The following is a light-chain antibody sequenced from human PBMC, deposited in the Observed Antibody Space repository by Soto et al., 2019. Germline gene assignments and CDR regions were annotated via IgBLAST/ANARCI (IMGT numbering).Light chain of an antibody. J-gene: IGKJ1*01. CDR2: HTS. CDR1: QSVSSY. Sequence: EIVLTQSPATLSLSPGERATLSCRASQSVSSYLAWYQQKSGQAPRLLIYHTSNRATGVPARFSGSGSGTDFTLTISSLEPEDFAVYYCQQSSNWPRTFGQGTKVEIK. CDR3: QQSSNWPRT. V-gene: IGKV3-11*01.